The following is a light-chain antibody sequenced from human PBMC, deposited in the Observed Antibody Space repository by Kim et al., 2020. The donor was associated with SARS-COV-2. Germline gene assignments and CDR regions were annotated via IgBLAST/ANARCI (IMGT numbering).Light chain of an antibody. CDR1: SSNIGAYYD. J-gene: IGLJ3*02. Sequence: QSVLTQPPSVSGAPGQRVTISCTGSSSNIGAYYDVHWYQQLPGTAPKLLIYDNNNRPSGVPDRFSGSKSGTSASLAITGLQAEDEADYYCQSYDSSLSGSVFGGGTQLTVL. V-gene: IGLV1-40*01. CDR2: DNN. CDR3: QSYDSSLSGSV.